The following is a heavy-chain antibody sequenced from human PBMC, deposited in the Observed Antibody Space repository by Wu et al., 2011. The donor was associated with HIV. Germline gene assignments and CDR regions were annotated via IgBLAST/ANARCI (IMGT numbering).Heavy chain of an antibody. CDR1: GFTFTTYY. Sequence: QVQLVQSGAEVKKPGASVKVSCKASGFTFTTYYMHWVRQAPGQGLKWMGVINSSGGSTTYAQTFQGRVTMTRDTSTSTVYMELSSLRSEDTAVYYCAMTTVTTTDDFYYNGLWGKDHGHRLL. J-gene: IGHJ6*03. V-gene: IGHV1-46*01. CDR3: AMTTVTTTDDFYYNGL. D-gene: IGHD4-17*01. CDR2: INSSGGST.